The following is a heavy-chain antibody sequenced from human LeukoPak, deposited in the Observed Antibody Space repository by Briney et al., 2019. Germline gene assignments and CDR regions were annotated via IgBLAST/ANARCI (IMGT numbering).Heavy chain of an antibody. CDR1: VYTLTGYY. V-gene: IGHV1-2*02. CDR2: INPNSGGT. J-gene: IGHJ4*02. Sequence: ASVEVSCKASVYTLTGYYIHWVRHAPGQGLEWMGWINPNSGGTNYAQKFQGRVTMTRDTSISTAYMELSRLRSDDTAVYYCARSGSGYYFIDYWGQGTLVTVS. CDR3: ARSGSGYYFIDY. D-gene: IGHD3-22*01.